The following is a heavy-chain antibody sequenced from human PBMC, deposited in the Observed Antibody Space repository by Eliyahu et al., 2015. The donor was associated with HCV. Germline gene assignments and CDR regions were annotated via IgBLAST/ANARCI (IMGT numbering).Heavy chain of an antibody. CDR1: GGSISSSSYY. CDR2: IYYSGST. CDR3: ARLGAQQWLLYFDY. Sequence: QLQLQESGPGLVKPSETLSLTCTVSGGSISSSSYYWGWIRQPPGKGLEWIGSIYYSGSTYYNPSLKSRVTISVDTSKNQFSLKLSSVTAADTAVYYCARLGAQQWLLYFDYWGQGTLVTVSS. V-gene: IGHV4-39*01. D-gene: IGHD6-19*01. J-gene: IGHJ4*02.